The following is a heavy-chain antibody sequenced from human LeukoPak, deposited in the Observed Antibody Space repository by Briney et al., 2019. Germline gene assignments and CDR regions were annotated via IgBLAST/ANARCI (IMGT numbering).Heavy chain of an antibody. D-gene: IGHD6-19*01. J-gene: IGHJ5*02. CDR2: ISGSGATT. CDR3: AKKPVTGTLAWFDP. CDR1: GFTFSSYA. V-gene: IGHV3-23*01. Sequence: GGSLRLSCAASGFTFSSYAMSWVRQAPGKGLEWVSVISGSGATTYYTDSVKGRFTISRDNSKNTLYLQMNSLRAEDTAVYYCAKKPVTGTLAWFDPWGQGTLVTVSS.